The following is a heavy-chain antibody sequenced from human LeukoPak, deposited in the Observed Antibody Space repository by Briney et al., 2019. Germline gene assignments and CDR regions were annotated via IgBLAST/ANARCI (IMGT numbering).Heavy chain of an antibody. D-gene: IGHD2-15*01. V-gene: IGHV3-21*01. CDR3: ATDVVVVVAATRDY. CDR1: GFTFSSYS. Sequence: GGSLRLSCAASGFTFSSYSMNWVRRAPGKGLEWVSSISGSSDYIYYADSVKGRFTISRDNAKNSLYLQMNSLRAEDTAVYYCATDVVVVVAATRDYWGQGTLVTVSS. CDR2: ISGSSDYI. J-gene: IGHJ4*02.